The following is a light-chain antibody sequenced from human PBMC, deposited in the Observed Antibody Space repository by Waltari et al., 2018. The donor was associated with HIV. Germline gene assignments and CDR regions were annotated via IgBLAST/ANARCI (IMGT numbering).Light chain of an antibody. CDR2: WAS. CDR3: QQYYSTPFT. V-gene: IGKV4-1*01. CDR1: QSVLYSSNNKNY. Sequence: EIVMTQSPDSLVVSLGERATINCKSSQSVLYSSNNKNYLAWYQQKPVQPPKLLIYWASTRESGVPDRFSGSGSGTDFTLTISSLQAEDVAVYYCQQYYSTPFTFGPGTKVDIK. J-gene: IGKJ3*01.